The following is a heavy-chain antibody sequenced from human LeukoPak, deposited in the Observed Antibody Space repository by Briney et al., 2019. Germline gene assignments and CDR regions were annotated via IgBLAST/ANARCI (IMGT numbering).Heavy chain of an antibody. CDR1: GGSISSSSSY. Sequence: PPETLCLSCTVSGGSISSSSSYWGWIRQPPGKGLEWVVSISYTASTYDNPSLKSRVNISVDTSKNQYSLTLSPVTAADTAVYYCARVLAAAAHFDYWGQGILVTASS. J-gene: IGHJ4*02. V-gene: IGHV4-39*01. CDR2: ISYTAST. CDR3: ARVLAAAAHFDY. D-gene: IGHD6-13*01.